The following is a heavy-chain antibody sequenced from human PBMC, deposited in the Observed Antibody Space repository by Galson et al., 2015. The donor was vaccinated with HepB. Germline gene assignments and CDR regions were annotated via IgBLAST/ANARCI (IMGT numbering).Heavy chain of an antibody. D-gene: IGHD6-19*01. J-gene: IGHJ4*02. CDR2: ITDTGGGT. Sequence: SLRLSCAASGFSFSTYAMNWVRQAPGKGLEWVSGITDTGGGTFYADSVKGRFTVSRDNSKNTLYLQMNSLRVEDTAMYYCAKDSVAGSRKFDDWGQGTLVRVSS. CDR3: AKDSVAGSRKFDD. V-gene: IGHV3-23*01. CDR1: GFSFSTYA.